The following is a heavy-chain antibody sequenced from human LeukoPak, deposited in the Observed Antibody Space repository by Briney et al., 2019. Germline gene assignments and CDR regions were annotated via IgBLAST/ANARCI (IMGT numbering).Heavy chain of an antibody. V-gene: IGHV3-64*01. Sequence: GGSLRLSCAASGFTFSSYAMHWVRQAPGKGLEYVPAISSNGGSTYYANSVKGRFTISRDNSKNTLYLQMGSLRAEDMAVYYCARGRYCSSTSCYTGYYYYMDVWGKGTTVTVSS. D-gene: IGHD2-2*02. CDR1: GFTFSSYA. J-gene: IGHJ6*03. CDR3: ARGRYCSSTSCYTGYYYYMDV. CDR2: ISSNGGST.